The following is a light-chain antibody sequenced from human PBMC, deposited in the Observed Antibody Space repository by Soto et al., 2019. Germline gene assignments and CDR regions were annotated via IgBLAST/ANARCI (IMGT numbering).Light chain of an antibody. CDR2: GAS. CDR3: QQYGNSPLT. CDR1: QSVSISY. Sequence: EIVLTQSPGTLSLSPGERATLSCRASQSVSISYLAWYQQKPGQAPRLLIYGASSRATGIPDRFSGSGSGTDFTLTISRLEPEDFAVYYCQQYGNSPLTFGQGTKVEIK. J-gene: IGKJ1*01. V-gene: IGKV3-20*01.